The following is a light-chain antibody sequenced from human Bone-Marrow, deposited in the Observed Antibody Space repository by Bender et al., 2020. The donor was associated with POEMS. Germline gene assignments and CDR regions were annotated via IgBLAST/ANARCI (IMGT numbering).Light chain of an antibody. J-gene: IGLJ2*01. CDR3: QAGDSSAVV. V-gene: IGLV3-1*01. Sequence: SYELTQPPSVSVSPRQTASITCSGENLGDKYTCWYQLKSGQSPVLVIYEDNKRPSGIPERFSGSNSGNTATLTISGTQAMDEADYYCQAGDSSAVVFGGGTKLTV. CDR1: NLGDKY. CDR2: EDN.